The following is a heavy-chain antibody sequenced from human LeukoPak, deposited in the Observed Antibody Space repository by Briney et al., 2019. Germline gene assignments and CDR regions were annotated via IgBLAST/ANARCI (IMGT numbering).Heavy chain of an antibody. V-gene: IGHV3-15*01. D-gene: IGHD6-19*01. CDR2: IKSKTDGGTT. CDR3: AKEPIAVAGTGIHFDY. J-gene: IGHJ4*02. Sequence: GGSLRLSCAASGFTFSNAWMSWVRQAPGKGLEWVGRIKSKTDGGTTDYAAPVKGRFTISRDNSKNTLYLQMNSLRAEDTAVYYCAKEPIAVAGTGIHFDYWGQGTLVTVSS. CDR1: GFTFSNAW.